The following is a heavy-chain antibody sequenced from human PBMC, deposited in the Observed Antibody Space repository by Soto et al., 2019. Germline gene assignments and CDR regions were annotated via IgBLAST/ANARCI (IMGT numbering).Heavy chain of an antibody. V-gene: IGHV1-69*13. CDR2: IIPIFGTA. Sequence: SSVKVSCKASGGTFSSYAISWVRQAPGQGLEWMGGIIPIFGTANYAQKFQGRITITADESTSTAYMELTSLRSEDTAVYYCAGTYVVPAAMALEYFQHWGQDTLVTVSS. D-gene: IGHD2-2*01. J-gene: IGHJ1*01. CDR1: GGTFSSYA. CDR3: AGTYVVPAAMALEYFQH.